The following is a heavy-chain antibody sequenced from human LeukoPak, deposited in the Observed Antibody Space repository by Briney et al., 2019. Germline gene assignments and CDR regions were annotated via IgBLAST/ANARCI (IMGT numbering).Heavy chain of an antibody. D-gene: IGHD6-13*01. CDR1: GGSISSYY. Sequence: SETLSLTCTVSGGSISSYYWSWIRQPPGKGLEWIGSIYYSGSTYYNPSLKSRVTISVDTSKNQFSLKLSSVTAADTAVYYCARDRSSSFDDWGQGTLVTVSS. J-gene: IGHJ4*02. CDR3: ARDRSSSFDD. CDR2: IYYSGST. V-gene: IGHV4-59*01.